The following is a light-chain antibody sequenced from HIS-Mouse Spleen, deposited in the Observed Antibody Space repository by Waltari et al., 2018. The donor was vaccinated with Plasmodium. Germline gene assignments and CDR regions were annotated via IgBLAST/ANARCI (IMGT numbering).Light chain of an antibody. Sequence: QSALPQPASVSGSPGQSITISCTGTSRAVGGYNDVSWYQKHPGKAPKLMIYEVSTRPSGVSNRFSGSKSGNTASLTISGLQAEDEADYYCSSYTSSSTLDVFGTGTKVTVL. CDR2: EVS. CDR3: SSYTSSSTLDV. CDR1: SRAVGGYND. V-gene: IGLV2-14*01. J-gene: IGLJ1*01.